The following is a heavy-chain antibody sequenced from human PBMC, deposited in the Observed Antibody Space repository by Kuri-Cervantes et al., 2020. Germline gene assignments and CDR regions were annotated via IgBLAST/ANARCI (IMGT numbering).Heavy chain of an antibody. Sequence: GESLKISCAASGFTFSSYAMHWVRQAPGKGLEWVAVVWYDGSNKYYADFVKGRFTISRDNSKNTLYLQMNSLRVEDTAVYYCARDREYYYYGMDVWGQGTTVTVSS. CDR3: ARDREYYYYGMDV. J-gene: IGHJ6*02. D-gene: IGHD2/OR15-2a*01. CDR1: GFTFSSYA. CDR2: VWYDGSNK. V-gene: IGHV3-33*08.